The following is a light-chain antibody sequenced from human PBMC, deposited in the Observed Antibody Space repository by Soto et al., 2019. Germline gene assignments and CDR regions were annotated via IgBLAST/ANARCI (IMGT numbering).Light chain of an antibody. CDR1: QSVSGSY. Sequence: EIMLTQAPGTLSLSPGDRATPSCRASQSVSGSYLAWYQQKPGQAPRLLIYDASSRATGIPDRFSGSGSGTDFTLTISRMEPEDFAVYYCQQYASSPRTFGQGTKVEIK. V-gene: IGKV3-20*01. CDR2: DAS. J-gene: IGKJ1*01. CDR3: QQYASSPRT.